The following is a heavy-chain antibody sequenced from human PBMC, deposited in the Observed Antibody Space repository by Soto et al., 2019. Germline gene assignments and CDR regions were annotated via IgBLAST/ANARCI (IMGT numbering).Heavy chain of an antibody. V-gene: IGHV1-69*01. Sequence: QVQLVQSGPEVKKPGSSVKVSCKSSGDTFSSYAISWVRQAPGQGLQWMGGIVPIFDAARYAPNFQARLTITAEESTNKASRELSSLRSQDTAVYYCARDRKNSEGYDSRLLDWGQRPGVAVSP. CDR1: GDTFSSYA. CDR2: IVPIFDAA. CDR3: ARDRKNSEGYDSRLLD. D-gene: IGHD5-12*01. J-gene: IGHJ4*02.